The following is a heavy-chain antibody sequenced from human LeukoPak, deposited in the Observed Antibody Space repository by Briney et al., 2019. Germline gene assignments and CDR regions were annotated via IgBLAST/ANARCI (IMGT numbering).Heavy chain of an antibody. J-gene: IGHJ3*02. Sequence: GASVKVSCKASGGTFSSYAISWVRQAPGQGLEWMGRIIPILGIANYAQKFQGRVTITADKSTSTAYMELNSLRSEDTAVYYCATQSNSGSWYLFDIWGQGTMVTVSS. CDR2: IIPILGIA. D-gene: IGHD6-13*01. V-gene: IGHV1-69*04. CDR1: GGTFSSYA. CDR3: ATQSNSGSWYLFDI.